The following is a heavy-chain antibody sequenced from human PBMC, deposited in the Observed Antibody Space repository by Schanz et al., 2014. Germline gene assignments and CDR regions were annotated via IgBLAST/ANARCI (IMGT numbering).Heavy chain of an antibody. J-gene: IGHJ3*02. CDR1: GGTFSSYA. CDR2: IIPILGIA. CDR3: TRGGYSYAVSAFDI. D-gene: IGHD5-18*01. V-gene: IGHV1-69*02. Sequence: QVQLVQSGAEVKKPGSPVKVSCKSSGGTFSSYAISWVRQAPGQGLEWMGRIIPILGIATYAQKFQGRLTITADKTTSTAYMELSSLRSEDTAMYYCTRGGYSYAVSAFDIWGQGTMVTVSS.